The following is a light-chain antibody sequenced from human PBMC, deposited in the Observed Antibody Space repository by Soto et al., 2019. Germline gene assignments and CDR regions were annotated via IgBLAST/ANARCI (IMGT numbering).Light chain of an antibody. J-gene: IGKJ1*01. V-gene: IGKV3-20*01. CDR3: QQYGSSPGT. CDR1: QSVSSY. Sequence: EIVLTQSPATLSLSPGESATLSCRASQSVSSYLAWYQQKPGQPPRLLIYGASSRATGIPDRFSGSGSGTDFTLTISRLEPEDFAVYYCQQYGSSPGTFGQGTKVDIK. CDR2: GAS.